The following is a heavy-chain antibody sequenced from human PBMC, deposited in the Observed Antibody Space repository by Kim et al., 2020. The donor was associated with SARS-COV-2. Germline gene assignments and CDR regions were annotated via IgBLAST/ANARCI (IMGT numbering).Heavy chain of an antibody. D-gene: IGHD3-22*01. CDR3: ATSMIVVVTDAFDI. CDR2: IIPIFGTA. V-gene: IGHV1-69*13. Sequence: SVKVSCKASGGTFSSYAISWVRQAPGQGLEWMGGIIPIFGTANYAQKFQGRVTITADESTSTAYMELSSLRSEDTAVYYCATSMIVVVTDAFDIWGQGTMVTVSS. CDR1: GGTFSSYA. J-gene: IGHJ3*02.